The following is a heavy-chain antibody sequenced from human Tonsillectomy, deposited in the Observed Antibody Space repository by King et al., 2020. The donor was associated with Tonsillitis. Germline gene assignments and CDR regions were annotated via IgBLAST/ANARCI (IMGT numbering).Heavy chain of an antibody. D-gene: IGHD1-26*01. V-gene: IGHV3-48*01. CDR1: GFTFSFSS. Sequence: VQLVESGGGLVQPGGSLRLSCAASGFTFSFSSMNWVRQAPGKGLEWVSYISSSGSTIYYADSVKGRFTISRDNGENSLYLQMNSLRAADTAVYYCARGVEVGATRGGRIAYFDLWGRGTLVTVSS. CDR2: ISSSGSTI. CDR3: ARGVEVGATRGGRIAYFDL. J-gene: IGHJ2*01.